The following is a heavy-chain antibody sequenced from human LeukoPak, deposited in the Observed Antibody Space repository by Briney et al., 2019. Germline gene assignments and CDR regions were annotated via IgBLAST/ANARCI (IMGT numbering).Heavy chain of an antibody. CDR2: IYYSGST. CDR3: ARRFITHDYRGWFDP. J-gene: IGHJ5*02. D-gene: IGHD4-11*01. Sequence: PSETLSFTCTVSGGSISSSSYYWGRIRQPPGKGLEWIGSIYYSGSTYYNPSLKSRVTISVDTSKNQFSLKLSSVTAADTAVYYCARRFITHDYRGWFDPWGQGTLVTVSS. CDR1: GGSISSSSYY. V-gene: IGHV4-39*01.